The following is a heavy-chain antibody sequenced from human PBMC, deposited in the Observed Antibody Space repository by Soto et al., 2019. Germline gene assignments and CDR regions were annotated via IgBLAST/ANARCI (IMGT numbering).Heavy chain of an antibody. Sequence: KGLEWVSSISSSSSYIYYADSVKGRFTISRDNAKNSLYLQMNSLRAEDTAVYYRAREKFSGTPSWSDSWGQGTPVTVSS. J-gene: IGHJ5*01. CDR2: ISSSSSYI. D-gene: IGHD3-10*01. CDR3: AREKFSGTPSWSDS. V-gene: IGHV3-21*01.